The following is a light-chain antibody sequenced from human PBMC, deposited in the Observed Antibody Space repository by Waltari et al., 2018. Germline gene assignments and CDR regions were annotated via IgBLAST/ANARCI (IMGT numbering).Light chain of an antibody. V-gene: IGLV1-40*01. CDR3: QSYDNGLNGPYV. J-gene: IGLJ1*01. CDR2: DNN. Sequence: QPLPVTAPKVRIYDNNSRPSGVPDRFSGSKSGTSASLAITGLQAEDEADYYCQSYDNGLNGPYVFGTGTRVTVL.